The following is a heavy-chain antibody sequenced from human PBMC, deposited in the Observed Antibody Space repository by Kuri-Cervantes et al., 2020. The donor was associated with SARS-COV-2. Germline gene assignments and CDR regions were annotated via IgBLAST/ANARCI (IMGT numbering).Heavy chain of an antibody. J-gene: IGHJ3*01. CDR1: GGTFSSYA. Sequence: SVKVSCKASGGTFSSYAISWVRQAPGQGLEWMGGIIPIFGTANYAQKFQGRVTITADESTSTAYMELSSLRSDDTAVYYCARGFSTSAQGLVGASFDLWGQGTLVTVSS. D-gene: IGHD1-26*01. V-gene: IGHV1-69*13. CDR2: IIPIFGTA. CDR3: ARGFSTSAQGLVGASFDL.